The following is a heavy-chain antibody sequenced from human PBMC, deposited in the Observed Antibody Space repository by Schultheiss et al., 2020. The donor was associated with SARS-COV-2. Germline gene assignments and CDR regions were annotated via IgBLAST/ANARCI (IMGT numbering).Heavy chain of an antibody. D-gene: IGHD3-22*01. J-gene: IGHJ5*02. CDR1: GGSISSYY. CDR2: IYTSGST. Sequence: SETLSLTCTVSGGSISSYYWSWIRQPAGKGLEWIGRIYTSGSTNYNPSLKSRVTMSVDTSKNQFSLKLSSVTAADTAVYYCARHVHTYYYDSSGYSLDPWGQGTLVTVSS. CDR3: ARHVHTYYYDSSGYSLDP. V-gene: IGHV4-4*07.